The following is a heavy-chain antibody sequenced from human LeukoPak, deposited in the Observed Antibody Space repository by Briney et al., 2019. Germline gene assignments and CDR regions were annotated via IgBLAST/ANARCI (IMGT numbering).Heavy chain of an antibody. CDR2: ISFDGTNK. D-gene: IGHD1-26*01. Sequence: GRSLGLSCAASGFTLSSYTMHWVRQAPGKGLEWVAVISFDGTNKYYADSVKGPFTISRDNSKNTLYLQMDSLRAEDTAVYYCARGYSGSFDYWGQGTLVTVSS. V-gene: IGHV3-30-3*01. CDR3: ARGYSGSFDY. CDR1: GFTLSSYT. J-gene: IGHJ4*02.